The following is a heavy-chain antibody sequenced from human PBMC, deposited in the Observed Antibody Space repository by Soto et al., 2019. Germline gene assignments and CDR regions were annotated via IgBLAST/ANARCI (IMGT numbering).Heavy chain of an antibody. Sequence: EVQLLESGGGLVQPGGSLRLSCAASGFTFSSYAMNWVRQAPGTGLEWVSVIRGSGGSTYYADAVKGRFTISRDNSKNTLYLQMNSLRAEDTAVYYCAKRTVGCYFVLWGRGNLVTVSS. CDR2: IRGSGGST. V-gene: IGHV3-23*01. CDR3: AKRTVGCYFVL. J-gene: IGHJ2*01. D-gene: IGHD4-17*01. CDR1: GFTFSSYA.